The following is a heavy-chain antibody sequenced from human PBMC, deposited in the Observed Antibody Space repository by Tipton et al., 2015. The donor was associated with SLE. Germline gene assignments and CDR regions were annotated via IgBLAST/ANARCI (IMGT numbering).Heavy chain of an antibody. J-gene: IGHJ3*02. V-gene: IGHV4-59*01. Sequence: GLVKPSETLSLTCTVSGDSINRYWSWIRQPPGKGLEWLGYVYYTGSANYNPSLKSRVTISIDTSKNQFSPSLTSVSAADTAVYYCVREAAMSTYGPNAFDIWGQGTLVTVSS. D-gene: IGHD4-17*01. CDR2: VYYTGSA. CDR3: VREAAMSTYGPNAFDI. CDR1: GDSINRY.